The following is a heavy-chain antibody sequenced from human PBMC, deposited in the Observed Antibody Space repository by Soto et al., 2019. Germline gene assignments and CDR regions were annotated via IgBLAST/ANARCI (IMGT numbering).Heavy chain of an antibody. CDR3: AKELGSSPRHNYYYGMDV. CDR2: ISYDGSNK. D-gene: IGHD2-2*01. Sequence: GGSLRLSCAASGFTFSSYGMHWVRQAPGKGLEWVAVISYDGSNKYYADSVKGRFTISRDNSKNTLYLQMNSLRAEDTAVYYCAKELGSSPRHNYYYGMDVWGQGTTVTVSS. V-gene: IGHV3-30*18. CDR1: GFTFSSYG. J-gene: IGHJ6*02.